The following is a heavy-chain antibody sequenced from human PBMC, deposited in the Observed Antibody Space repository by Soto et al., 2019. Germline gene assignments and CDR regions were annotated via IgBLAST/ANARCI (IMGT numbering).Heavy chain of an antibody. CDR1: GGSISSGDYY. Sequence: SDTLSLTCTVSGGSISSGDYYWSWIRQPPGKGLEWIGYIYYSGSTYYNPSLKSRVTISVDTSKNQFSLKLSSVTAADTAVYYCARSLTYSGSYPDYWGQGTLVTVSS. CDR2: IYYSGST. CDR3: ARSLTYSGSYPDY. D-gene: IGHD1-26*01. J-gene: IGHJ4*02. V-gene: IGHV4-30-4*02.